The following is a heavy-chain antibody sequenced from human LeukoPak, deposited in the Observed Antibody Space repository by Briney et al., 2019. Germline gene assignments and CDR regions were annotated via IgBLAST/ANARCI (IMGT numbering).Heavy chain of an antibody. Sequence: ASVKVSCKASGYTFTSYAMHWVRQAPGQRLEWMGWINAGNGNTKYSQKFQGRVTITRDTSASTAYMELSSLRSEDTAVYYCARDRDGYNRFDYWGQGTLVTVSS. CDR3: ARDRDGYNRFDY. J-gene: IGHJ4*02. CDR1: GYTFTSYA. CDR2: INAGNGNT. V-gene: IGHV1-3*01. D-gene: IGHD5-24*01.